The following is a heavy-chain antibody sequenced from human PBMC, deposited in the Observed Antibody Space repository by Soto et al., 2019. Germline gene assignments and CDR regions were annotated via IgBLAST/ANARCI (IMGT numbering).Heavy chain of an antibody. CDR1: GGSISSYY. J-gene: IGHJ4*02. Sequence: QVQLQESGPGLVKPSETLSLTCTVSGGSISSYYWNWIRQPPGKGLEWIGDIYYGGGTNYNPSLKSRLTLSVDPSKNQFSLKLSSVTAADTAVYYCASQYYYDSSGAQTFDYWGQGTQVTVSS. CDR3: ASQYYYDSSGAQTFDY. D-gene: IGHD3-22*01. CDR2: IYYGGGT. V-gene: IGHV4-59*01.